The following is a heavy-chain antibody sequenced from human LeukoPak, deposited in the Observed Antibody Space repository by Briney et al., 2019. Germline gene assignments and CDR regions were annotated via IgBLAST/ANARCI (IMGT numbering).Heavy chain of an antibody. J-gene: IGHJ6*02. Sequence: ASVKVSCKASGYTFTSNYMHWVRQAPGQGLEWMGIINPSGGSTSYAQKFQGRVTMTRDTSTSTVYMELSSLRSEDTAVYYCARGVYSYGLYYYYGMDVWGQGTTVTVSS. V-gene: IGHV1-46*01. D-gene: IGHD5-18*01. CDR1: GYTFTSNY. CDR2: INPSGGST. CDR3: ARGVYSYGLYYYYGMDV.